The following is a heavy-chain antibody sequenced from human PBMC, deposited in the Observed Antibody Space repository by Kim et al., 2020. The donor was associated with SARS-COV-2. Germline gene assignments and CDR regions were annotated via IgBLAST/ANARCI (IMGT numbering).Heavy chain of an antibody. CDR3: ASKAAAGTGYWYFDL. CDR2: IYYSGST. Sequence: SETLSPTCTVSGGSISSYYWSWIRQPPGKGLEWIGYIYYSGSTNYNPSLKSRVTISVDTSKNQFSLKLSSVTAADTAVYYCASKAAAGTGYWYFDLWGRG. D-gene: IGHD6-13*01. CDR1: GGSISSYY. V-gene: IGHV4-59*01. J-gene: IGHJ2*01.